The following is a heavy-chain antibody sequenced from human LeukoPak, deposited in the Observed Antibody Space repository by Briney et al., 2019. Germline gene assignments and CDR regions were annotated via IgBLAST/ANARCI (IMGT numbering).Heavy chain of an antibody. V-gene: IGHV1-18*01. CDR1: GYTLTIYG. Sequence: GASVTVSCKASGYTLTIYGISWVRLAPGQGLEWMGWISAYSGNTNYAQKLQGRVTMTTDTSTSTAYMELRRLRSDDTAVYYCAREAQAAGYAFDIWGQGTMVTVSS. D-gene: IGHD6-13*01. J-gene: IGHJ3*02. CDR3: AREAQAAGYAFDI. CDR2: ISAYSGNT.